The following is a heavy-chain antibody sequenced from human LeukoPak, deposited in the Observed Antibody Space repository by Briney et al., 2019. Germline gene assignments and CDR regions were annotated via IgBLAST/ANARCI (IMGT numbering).Heavy chain of an antibody. CDR2: ISSSSSYR. V-gene: IGHV3-21*01. D-gene: IGHD4-17*01. J-gene: IGHJ4*02. Sequence: GGSLRLSCAASGFTLSSYSMNWVRQAPGKGLEWVSSISSSSSYRYYADSVKGRFTISRDNAKNTLYLQMNSLRAEDTAVYYCARMRNDYGDPFDYWGQGTLVTVSS. CDR3: ARMRNDYGDPFDY. CDR1: GFTLSSYS.